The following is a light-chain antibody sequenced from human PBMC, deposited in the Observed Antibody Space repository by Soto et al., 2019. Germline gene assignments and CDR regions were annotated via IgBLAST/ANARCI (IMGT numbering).Light chain of an antibody. J-gene: IGKJ2*01. CDR1: GDLQRSHGYSY. V-gene: IGKV2-28*01. CDR3: MQVLQTPYT. Sequence: DIVMTQSPLSLPAIPGEPASISCRSSGDLQRSHGYSYLDWYLQKPGQSPQLLIYLGSNRASGVPDRFSGSGSGTDFTLKISRVEAEDVGVYYCMQVLQTPYTFGQGTRLEIK. CDR2: LGS.